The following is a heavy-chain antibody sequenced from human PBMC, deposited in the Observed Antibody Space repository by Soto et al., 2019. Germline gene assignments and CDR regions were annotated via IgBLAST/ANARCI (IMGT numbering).Heavy chain of an antibody. CDR2: IYYLGNT. Sequence: SETLSLTCTVSGGSITSSSSYWGWIRQPPGKGLEWVGSIYYLGNTYYNPSLGSRVTISVDTSKNQFSLKLRSVTAADTAVFYCAGLYPYECSGYHLNHWGQGTLVTISS. CDR3: AGLYPYECSGYHLNH. D-gene: IGHD3-22*01. V-gene: IGHV4-39*01. J-gene: IGHJ1*01. CDR1: GGSITSSSSY.